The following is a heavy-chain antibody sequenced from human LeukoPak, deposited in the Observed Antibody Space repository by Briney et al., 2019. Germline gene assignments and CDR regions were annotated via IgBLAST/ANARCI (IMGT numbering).Heavy chain of an antibody. CDR1: GYTFTNYY. CDR3: ARNRWLDC. J-gene: IGHJ4*02. V-gene: IGHV1-46*01. CDR2: INPSGGST. Sequence: GASVKVSCRASGYTFTNYYMHWVRQAPGQGLEWMGIINPSGGSTNYAQKFQDRVTMTRDMSRSTVYMELNSLRSEDTAVYYCARNRWLDCWGQGTLVTVPS. D-gene: IGHD5-24*01.